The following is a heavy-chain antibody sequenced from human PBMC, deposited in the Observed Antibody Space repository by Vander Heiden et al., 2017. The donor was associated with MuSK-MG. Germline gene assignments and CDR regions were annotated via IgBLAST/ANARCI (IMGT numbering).Heavy chain of an antibody. CDR3: TIAVASRRDYFDY. CDR2: ISGSGGST. V-gene: IGHV3-23*01. D-gene: IGHD6-19*01. CDR1: GFTFSSYA. J-gene: IGHJ4*02. Sequence: EVQLLESGGGLVQPGGSLRLSCAAFGFTFSSYAMGWVRQAPGKGLEWVSAISGSGGSTYYADSVKGRFTISRDNSKNTLYLQMNSLRAEDTAVYYCTIAVASRRDYFDYWGQGTLVTVSS.